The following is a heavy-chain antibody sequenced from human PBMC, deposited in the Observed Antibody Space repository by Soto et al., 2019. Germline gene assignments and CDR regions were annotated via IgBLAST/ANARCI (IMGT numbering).Heavy chain of an antibody. CDR2: IYHSGST. D-gene: IGHD2-2*02. J-gene: IGHJ3*02. Sequence: QLQLQESGSGLVKPSQTLSLTCAVSGGSISSGGYSWSWIRQPPGKGLEWIGYIYHSGSTYYNPSLKSRVTISVDRSKNQFSLKLSSVTAADTAVYYCARAPGYCSSTSCYIVAFDIWGQGTMVTVSS. CDR3: ARAPGYCSSTSCYIVAFDI. V-gene: IGHV4-30-2*01. CDR1: GGSISSGGYS.